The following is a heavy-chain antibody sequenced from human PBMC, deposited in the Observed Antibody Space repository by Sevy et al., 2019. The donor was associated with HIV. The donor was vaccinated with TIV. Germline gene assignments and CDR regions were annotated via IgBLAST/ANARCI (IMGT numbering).Heavy chain of an antibody. Sequence: GGSLRLSCAASGFTFDDYAMHWVRQAPGKGLEWVSGISWKCGSIGYADSVKGRFTISRDNAKNSLYLQMNSLRAEDTALYYCAKDKFYYDSSGYYFDYWGQGTLVTVSS. D-gene: IGHD3-22*01. CDR3: AKDKFYYDSSGYYFDY. CDR1: GFTFDDYA. J-gene: IGHJ4*02. V-gene: IGHV3-9*01. CDR2: ISWKCGSI.